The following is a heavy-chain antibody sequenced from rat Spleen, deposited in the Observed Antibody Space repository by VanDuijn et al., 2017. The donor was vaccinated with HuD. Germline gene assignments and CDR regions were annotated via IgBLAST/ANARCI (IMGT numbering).Heavy chain of an antibody. Sequence: QVQLKESGPGLVQPSQTLSLTCTVSGFSLTSYHVSWVRQPPGKGLEWIAAISSGGSTYYNSAVQSRLSISRDTSKSQVFLKMNSLQPEDTGTYYCATFGDSSDYWGQGVMVTVSS. CDR1: GFSLTSYH. CDR2: ISSGGST. J-gene: IGHJ2*01. D-gene: IGHD1-8*01. V-gene: IGHV2S12*01. CDR3: ATFGDSSDY.